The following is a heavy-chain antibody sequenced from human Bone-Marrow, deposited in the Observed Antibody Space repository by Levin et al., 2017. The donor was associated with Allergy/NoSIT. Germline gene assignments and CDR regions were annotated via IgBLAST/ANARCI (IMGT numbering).Heavy chain of an antibody. Sequence: PGGSLRLSCAASGFDFIYYDMSWVRQAPGKGLEWVSGISGSGGTTYYADSVKGRFTISRDNSKNTLYLQMNSLRVEDTALYYCVKDPRGTYEVFDIWGQGTLVTVSS. V-gene: IGHV3-23*01. J-gene: IGHJ3*02. D-gene: IGHD1-26*01. CDR3: VKDPRGTYEVFDI. CDR2: ISGSGGTT. CDR1: GFDFIYYD.